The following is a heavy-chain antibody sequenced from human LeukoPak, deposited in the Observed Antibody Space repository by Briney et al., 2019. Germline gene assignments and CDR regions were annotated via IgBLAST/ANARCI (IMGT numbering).Heavy chain of an antibody. CDR1: GFTFSSYS. Sequence: GGSLRLSCAASGFTFSSYSMNWVRQAPGKGLEWVGRIKSKTDGGTTDYAAPVKGRFTISRDDSKNTLYLQMNSLRAEDTAVYYCAKPLRAYDYWGQGTLVTVSS. J-gene: IGHJ4*02. CDR2: IKSKTDGGTT. V-gene: IGHV3-15*07. CDR3: AKPLRAYDY.